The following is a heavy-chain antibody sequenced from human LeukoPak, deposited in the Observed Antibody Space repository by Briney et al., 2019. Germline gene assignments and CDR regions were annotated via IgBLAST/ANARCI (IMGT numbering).Heavy chain of an antibody. Sequence: PSETLSLTCTVSGGSISSGSYYWSWIRQPAGKGLEWIGRIYTSGSTNYNPSLKSRVTISVDTSKNHFSLKLSSVTAADTAIYYCARDFSSSSTVYYYYYMDVWGKGTTVTVSS. D-gene: IGHD6-6*01. CDR1: GGSISSGSYY. CDR2: IYTSGST. CDR3: ARDFSSSSTVYYYYYMDV. V-gene: IGHV4-61*02. J-gene: IGHJ6*03.